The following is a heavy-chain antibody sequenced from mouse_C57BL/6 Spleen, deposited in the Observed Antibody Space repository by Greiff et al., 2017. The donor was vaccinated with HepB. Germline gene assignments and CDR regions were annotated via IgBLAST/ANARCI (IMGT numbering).Heavy chain of an antibody. D-gene: IGHD2-3*01. J-gene: IGHJ2*01. Sequence: EVKLQESGAELVRPGASVKLSCTASGFNIKDYYMHWVKQRPEQGLEWIGSIDTEDGDTDYAPKFQGKATMTADKSSSTAYLQLSSLTSEDTAVYYCTTYDGYYCFGYWGQGTTLTVSS. CDR3: TTYDGYYCFGY. V-gene: IGHV14-1*01. CDR2: IDTEDGDT. CDR1: GFNIKDYY.